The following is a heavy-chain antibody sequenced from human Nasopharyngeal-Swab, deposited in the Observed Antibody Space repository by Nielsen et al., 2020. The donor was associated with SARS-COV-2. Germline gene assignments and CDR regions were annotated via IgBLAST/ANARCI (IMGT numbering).Heavy chain of an antibody. Sequence: APGKGLEWVSVIYSGGSTYYADSVKGRFTISRDNSKNTLYLQMNSLRAEDTAVYYCAREGTTYYYDSSGYYSEYYFDYWGPRTLVTVPS. CDR3: AREGTTYYYDSSGYYSEYYFDY. V-gene: IGHV3-53*01. CDR2: IYSGGST. J-gene: IGHJ4*01. D-gene: IGHD3-22*01.